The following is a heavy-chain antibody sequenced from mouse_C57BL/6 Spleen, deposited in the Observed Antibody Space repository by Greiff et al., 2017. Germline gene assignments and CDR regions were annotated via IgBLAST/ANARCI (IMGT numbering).Heavy chain of an antibody. V-gene: IGHV5-4*01. J-gene: IGHJ2*01. CDR3: ARDGLAGTGFDY. Sequence: DVKLVESGGGLVKPGGSLKLSCAASGFTFSSYAMSWVRQTPEKRLEWVATISDGGSYTYYPDNVKGRFTISRDNAKNNLYLQMSHLKSEDTAMYYCARDGLAGTGFDYWGQGTTLTVSS. CDR2: ISDGGSYT. CDR1: GFTFSSYA. D-gene: IGHD4-1*01.